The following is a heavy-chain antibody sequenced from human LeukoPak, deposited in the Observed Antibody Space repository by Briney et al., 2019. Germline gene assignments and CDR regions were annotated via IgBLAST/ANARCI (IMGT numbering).Heavy chain of an antibody. V-gene: IGHV1-24*01. CDR1: GYTLTELS. Sequence: GASVKVSCKVSGYTLTELSMHWVRQAPGKGLEWMGGFDPEDGETIYAQKFQGRVTMTEDTSTDTAYMELSSLRSEDTAVYYCAKAQSTKNDYGELNYYMDVWGKGTTVTISS. CDR3: AKAQSTKNDYGELNYYMDV. CDR2: FDPEDGET. J-gene: IGHJ6*03. D-gene: IGHD4-17*01.